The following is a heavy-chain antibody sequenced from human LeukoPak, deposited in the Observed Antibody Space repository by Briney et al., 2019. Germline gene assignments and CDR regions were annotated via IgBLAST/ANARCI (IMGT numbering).Heavy chain of an antibody. J-gene: IGHJ1*01. Sequence: GGSLRLSCAAPGFTFSNAWMSWVRQAPGKGLEWVGRIKSKTDGGTTDYAAPVKGRFTISRDDSKNTLYLQMNSLKTEDTAVYYCTGYYDSSGYYFSEYFQHWGQGTLVTVSS. D-gene: IGHD3-22*01. CDR3: TGYYDSSGYYFSEYFQH. CDR2: IKSKTDGGTT. CDR1: GFTFSNAW. V-gene: IGHV3-15*01.